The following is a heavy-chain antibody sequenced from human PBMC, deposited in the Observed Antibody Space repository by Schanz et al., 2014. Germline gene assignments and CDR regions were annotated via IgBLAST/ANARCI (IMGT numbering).Heavy chain of an antibody. J-gene: IGHJ3*01. CDR2: IYINSGST. D-gene: IGHD5-12*01. Sequence: QVQLVESGGGVVQPGTSLRLSCAASGFTFRGHAMHWVRQAPGQGLEWVSSIYINSGSTNYADSVKGRFIISRDSSKNTLFLQMNSLRAEDTAVYFCARDEGRDGYNLAFDVWGQGTLVTVSS. CDR3: ARDEGRDGYNLAFDV. CDR1: GFTFRGHA. V-gene: IGHV3-30*14.